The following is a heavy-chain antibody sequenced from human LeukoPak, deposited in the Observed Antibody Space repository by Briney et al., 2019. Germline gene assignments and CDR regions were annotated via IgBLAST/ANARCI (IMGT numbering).Heavy chain of an antibody. Sequence: PGGSLRLSCAASGFTFSDYYMSWVRQAPGKGLEWVANIKEDGGEKYSVDSVKGRFTVSRDNAKNSVYLQMNSLRAEDTAVYYCARDGDHSTGWYRGPHRSWGQGTLVTVSS. CDR1: GFTFSDYY. CDR2: IKEDGGEK. D-gene: IGHD6-19*01. V-gene: IGHV3-7*01. J-gene: IGHJ5*02. CDR3: ARDGDHSTGWYRGPHRS.